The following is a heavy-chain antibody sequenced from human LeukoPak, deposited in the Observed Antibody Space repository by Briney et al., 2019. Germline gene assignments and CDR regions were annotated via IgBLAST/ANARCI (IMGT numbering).Heavy chain of an antibody. J-gene: IGHJ6*02. CDR2: INDYTGDT. V-gene: IGHV4-34*01. Sequence: SDTLSLICTVFGGSFTDYFWTWIRHSPGRGLEWIGGINDYTGDTKYNPSLNNRVSISLEKSKNHLSLELRSVTAADTAVYYCARGRIAKIVVVHSFSYGMDVWGQGTTVTVSS. CDR3: ARGRIAKIVVVHSFSYGMDV. CDR1: GGSFTDYF. D-gene: IGHD3-22*01.